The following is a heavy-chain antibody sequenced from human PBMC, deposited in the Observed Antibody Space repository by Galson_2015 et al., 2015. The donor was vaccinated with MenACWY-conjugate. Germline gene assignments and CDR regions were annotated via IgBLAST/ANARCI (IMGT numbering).Heavy chain of an antibody. V-gene: IGHV3-30*03. CDR3: ARDQQGYNSSLYRSFDY. D-gene: IGHD6-13*01. J-gene: IGHJ4*02. Sequence: SLRLSCAASGFTFRRFGMHWVRQAPGKGLEWMAVISYDGSNESYADSVKGRFTISRDNSKNTLYLQMNSLRDEDTAVYYCARDQQGYNSSLYRSFDYWGQGTLVTVSS. CDR2: ISYDGSNE. CDR1: GFTFRRFG.